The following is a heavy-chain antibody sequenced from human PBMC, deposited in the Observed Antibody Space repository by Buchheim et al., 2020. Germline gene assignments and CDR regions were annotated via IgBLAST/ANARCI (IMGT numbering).Heavy chain of an antibody. CDR1: GFTFSSYA. D-gene: IGHD2-15*01. V-gene: IGHV3-30*04. Sequence: QVQLVESGGGVVQPGRSLRLSCAASGFTFSSYAMHWVRQAPGKGLEWVAVTSSDGKKNYYADSVKGRFTISRDNSKNTLYLQMNSLRPEDTAVYYCAKDRIVVVVPDTKFDYGMDVWGQGTT. CDR3: AKDRIVVVVPDTKFDYGMDV. J-gene: IGHJ6*02. CDR2: TSSDGKKN.